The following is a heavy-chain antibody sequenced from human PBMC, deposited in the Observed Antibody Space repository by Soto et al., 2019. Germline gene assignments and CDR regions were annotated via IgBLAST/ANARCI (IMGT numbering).Heavy chain of an antibody. CDR2: ISAYKGNT. V-gene: IGHV1-18*01. CDR1: GYTFRNYG. CDR3: ASRAGQLPYYFDS. D-gene: IGHD6-6*01. J-gene: IGHJ4*02. Sequence: QVQLVQSGAEVKKPGASVKVSCKASGYTFRNYGISWVRQAPGQGLEWMGWISAYKGNTNYAQKFQGRVTITTDKSTSTTYMELRSLRSDDSAVYFCASRAGQLPYYFDSWGQGTLVTVSS.